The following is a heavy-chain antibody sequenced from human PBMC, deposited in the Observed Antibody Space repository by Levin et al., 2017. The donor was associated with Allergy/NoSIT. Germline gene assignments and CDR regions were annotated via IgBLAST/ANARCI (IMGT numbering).Heavy chain of an antibody. CDR2: ISSTGSTI. CDR3: ARQLGNFWSGYNYFDY. D-gene: IGHD3-3*01. CDR1: GFTFSSYE. Sequence: GGSLRLSCAASGFTFSSYEMNWVRRAPGKGLEWVSYISSTGSTIYSADSVKGRYTISRDNAKNSLYLHMNSLRAEDTAVYYCARQLGNFWSGYNYFDYWGQGTLVTVSS. J-gene: IGHJ4*02. V-gene: IGHV3-48*03.